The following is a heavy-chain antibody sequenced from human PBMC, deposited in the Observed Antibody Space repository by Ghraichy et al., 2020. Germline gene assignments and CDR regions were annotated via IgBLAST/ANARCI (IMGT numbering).Heavy chain of an antibody. CDR2: IKGDGSDK. Sequence: VGQAGGEGLEWVADIKGDGSDKYYVDSVRGRFTISRDNAKKSLYLQMNSLRAEDTAVYYCARNRYGAGVPGESDAFDIWGQGTMVTVSS. V-gene: IGHV3-7*03. CDR3: ARNRYGAGVPGESDAFDI. J-gene: IGHJ3*02. D-gene: IGHD6-19*01.